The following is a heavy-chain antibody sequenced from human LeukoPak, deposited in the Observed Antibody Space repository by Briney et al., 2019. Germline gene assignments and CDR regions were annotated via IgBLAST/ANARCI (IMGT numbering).Heavy chain of an antibody. D-gene: IGHD3-3*01. CDR1: GYSFTSYW. CDR3: ARHSFRDFWSGYPTNGLSYYYMDV. J-gene: IGHJ6*03. Sequence: HGESLKISCKGSGYSFTSYWIGWVRQMPGKGLEWMGIIYPGDSDTRYSPSFQGQVTISADKSISTAYLQWSSLKASDTAMYYCARHSFRDFWSGYPTNGLSYYYMDVWGKGTTVTVSS. V-gene: IGHV5-51*01. CDR2: IYPGDSDT.